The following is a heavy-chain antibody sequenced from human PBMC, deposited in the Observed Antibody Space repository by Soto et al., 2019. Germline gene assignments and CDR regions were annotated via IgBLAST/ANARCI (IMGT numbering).Heavy chain of an antibody. CDR1: GFTFSNYW. D-gene: IGHD3-16*01. CDR2: MNQDGGEK. J-gene: IGHJ4*02. V-gene: IGHV3-7*01. CDR3: ARDTWGYFYY. Sequence: EVQLVESGGGLVQPGGSLRLSCAASGFTFSNYWLTWVSLAPGKGLEWVANMNQDGGEKYYVDSVKGRFTISRDNAKNSLYLQMNSLRAEDAAVYYCARDTWGYFYYWGPGTVVTVSS.